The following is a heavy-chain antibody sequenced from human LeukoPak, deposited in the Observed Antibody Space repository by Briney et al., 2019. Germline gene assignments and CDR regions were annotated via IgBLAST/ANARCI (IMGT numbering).Heavy chain of an antibody. D-gene: IGHD1-14*01. Sequence: GGSRRLSCAAPGSTFSKYAMTWVRKAPGKGLECLSAISESDGSTYYADSVKGRFTISRDNSKSTLYLQMNSLRAEDTAIYYCAARPRMPPRFDHWGQGTLVTVSS. V-gene: IGHV3-23*01. CDR2: ISESDGST. CDR3: AARPRMPPRFDH. CDR1: GSTFSKYA. J-gene: IGHJ4*02.